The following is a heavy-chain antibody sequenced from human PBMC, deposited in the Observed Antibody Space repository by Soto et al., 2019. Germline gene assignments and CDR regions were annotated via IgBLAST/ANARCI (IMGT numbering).Heavy chain of an antibody. CDR1: GFTFSSYA. CDR2: ISGSGGST. V-gene: IGHV3-23*01. D-gene: IGHD5-18*01. J-gene: IGHJ4*02. Sequence: EVQLLESGGGLVQPGGSLRLSCAASGFTFSSYAMSWVRQAPGKGLEWVSAISGSGGSTYYADSVKGRFTISRDNSKNTLYLQMNRLRAEDTAVYYCAKGRRGYSSPWDYWGQGTLVTVSS. CDR3: AKGRRGYSSPWDY.